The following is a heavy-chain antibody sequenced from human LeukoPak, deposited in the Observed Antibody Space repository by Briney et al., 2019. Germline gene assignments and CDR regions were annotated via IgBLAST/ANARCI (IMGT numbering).Heavy chain of an antibody. CDR2: ISYDGSNK. Sequence: PGRSLRLSCAASGFTFSSYGMHWVRQAPGKGLEWVAVISYDGSNKYYADSVKGRFTISRDNSKNTLYLQMNSLRAEDTAVYYCAKSSGGYYYYYDMDVWGQGTTVTVSS. D-gene: IGHD3-3*01. CDR3: AKSSGGYYYYYDMDV. CDR1: GFTFSSYG. J-gene: IGHJ6*02. V-gene: IGHV3-30*18.